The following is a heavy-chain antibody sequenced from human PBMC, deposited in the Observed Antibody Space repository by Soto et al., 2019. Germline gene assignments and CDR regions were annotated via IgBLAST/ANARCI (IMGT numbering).Heavy chain of an antibody. Sequence: GGSLRLSCAASGFTFSYYYMSWTRQAPGKGLEWVSYISSSGSTIYYADSVKGRFTISRDNAKNSLYLQMNSLRAEDTAVYYCARLEVVTALFDYWGQGTLVTVSS. J-gene: IGHJ4*02. CDR3: ARLEVVTALFDY. D-gene: IGHD2-21*02. V-gene: IGHV3-11*01. CDR2: ISSSGSTI. CDR1: GFTFSYYY.